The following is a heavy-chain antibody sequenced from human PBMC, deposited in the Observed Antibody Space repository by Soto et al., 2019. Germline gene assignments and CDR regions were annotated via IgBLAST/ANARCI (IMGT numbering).Heavy chain of an antibody. CDR1: GFTFNTYG. V-gene: IGHV3-33*08. D-gene: IGHD2-15*01. Sequence: QVQLVESGGGVVQPGGSLRLSCTTSGFTFNTYGMHWVRQAPGKGLEWVAIIWYDGSNKYYADSVKGRFTISRDNSRNTLDLQMNSLRAEDTALYYCARADCTGAYCYSWLFNYGVDVWGQGTTVTVSS. CDR2: IWYDGSNK. J-gene: IGHJ6*02. CDR3: ARADCTGAYCYSWLFNYGVDV.